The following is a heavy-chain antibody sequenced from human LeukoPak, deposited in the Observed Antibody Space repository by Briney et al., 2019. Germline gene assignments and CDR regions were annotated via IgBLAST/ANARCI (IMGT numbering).Heavy chain of an antibody. D-gene: IGHD6-19*01. Sequence: SETLSLTRAVYGGSFSGYYWSWIRQPPGKGLEWIGEINHSGSTNYNPSLKSRVTISVDTSKNQFSLKLSSVTAADTAVYYCAISSGWGFDYWGQGTLVTVSS. CDR1: GGSFSGYY. V-gene: IGHV4-34*01. CDR3: AISSGWGFDY. CDR2: INHSGST. J-gene: IGHJ4*02.